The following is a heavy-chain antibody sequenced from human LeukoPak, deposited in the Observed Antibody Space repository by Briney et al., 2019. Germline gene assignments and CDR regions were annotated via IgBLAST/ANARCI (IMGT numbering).Heavy chain of an antibody. J-gene: IGHJ6*03. D-gene: IGHD3-10*01. V-gene: IGHV1-2*02. CDR1: GYTFTGYY. CDR2: INPNSGGT. Sequence: ASVKVSCKASGYTFTGYYMHWVRQAPGQGLEWMGWINPNSGGTNYAQKFQGRVTMTRDTSISTAYMELSRLRSDDTAVYYCARRRFGFGGAVRLNYDYYMDVWGKGTTVTISS. CDR3: ARRRFGFGGAVRLNYDYYMDV.